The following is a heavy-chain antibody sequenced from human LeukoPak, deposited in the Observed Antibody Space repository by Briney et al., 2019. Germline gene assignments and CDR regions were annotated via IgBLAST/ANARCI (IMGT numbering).Heavy chain of an antibody. CDR2: ISGDGGST. D-gene: IGHD2-15*01. Sequence: GGSLRLSCAASGFTFDDYAMHWVRQAPGKGLEWVSLISGDGGSTYYADSVKGRFTISRDNSKNSLYLQMNSLRTEDTALYYCAKDMRSSRGPGDWYFDLWGRGTLVTVSS. J-gene: IGHJ2*01. CDR3: AKDMRSSRGPGDWYFDL. V-gene: IGHV3-43*02. CDR1: GFTFDDYA.